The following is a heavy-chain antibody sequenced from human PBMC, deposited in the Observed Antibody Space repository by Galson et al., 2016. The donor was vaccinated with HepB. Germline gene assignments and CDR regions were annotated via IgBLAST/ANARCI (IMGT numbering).Heavy chain of an antibody. CDR3: ASSPKYCDFML. CDR2: IYPGDSDT. CDR1: GYNFASYW. Sequence: QSGAEVKKPGDSLKMSCQGSGYNFASYWIGWVRQMPGKGLEWMAIIYPGDSDTRYSPTFQGQVTISVDKSISTAYLQWSSLKASYTVIYYCASSPKYCDFMLWGQGTLVTVSS. V-gene: IGHV5-51*01. D-gene: IGHD3-3*01. J-gene: IGHJ4*02.